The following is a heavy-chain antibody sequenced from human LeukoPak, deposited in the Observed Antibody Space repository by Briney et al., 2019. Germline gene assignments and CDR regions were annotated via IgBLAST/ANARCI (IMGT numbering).Heavy chain of an antibody. J-gene: IGHJ4*02. CDR3: AKDSSPRDDILTGLFDY. Sequence: PGGSLRLSCAASGFTFSSYAMSWVRQAPGKGLEWVSAISGSGGSTYYADSVKGRFTISRDNSKNTLYLQMNSLRAEDTAVYYCAKDSSPRDDILTGLFDYWGQGTLVTVSS. V-gene: IGHV3-23*01. CDR1: GFTFSSYA. CDR2: ISGSGGST. D-gene: IGHD3-9*01.